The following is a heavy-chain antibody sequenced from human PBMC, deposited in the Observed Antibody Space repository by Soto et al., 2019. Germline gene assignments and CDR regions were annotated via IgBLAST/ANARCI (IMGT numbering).Heavy chain of an antibody. Sequence: LSLTCAVYGGSFSGYYWSWIRQPPGKGVGWIWEINHSGSTNYNPSLKSRVTLSVDTSKNQFSLKLSSVTAADTAVYYFARGPTMIVVAFDYWGQGTLVTVSS. CDR2: INHSGST. D-gene: IGHD3-22*01. J-gene: IGHJ4*02. CDR3: ARGPTMIVVAFDY. V-gene: IGHV4-34*01. CDR1: GGSFSGYY.